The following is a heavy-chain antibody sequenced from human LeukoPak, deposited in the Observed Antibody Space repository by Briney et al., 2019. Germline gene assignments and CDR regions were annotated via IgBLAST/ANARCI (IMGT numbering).Heavy chain of an antibody. D-gene: IGHD2-2*01. V-gene: IGHV3-21*01. Sequence: GGSLRLSSAASGFTFSSYSMSWVRQAPGKGLEWVSSISSSSSYIYYADSVKGRFTISRDNAKNSLYLQMNSLRAEDTAVYYCARGSSSCFDYWGQGTLVTVSS. CDR2: ISSSSSYI. J-gene: IGHJ4*02. CDR3: ARGSSSCFDY. CDR1: GFTFSSYS.